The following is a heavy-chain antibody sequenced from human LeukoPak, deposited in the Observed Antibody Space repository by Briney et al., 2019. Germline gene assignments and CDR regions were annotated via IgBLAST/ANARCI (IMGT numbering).Heavy chain of an antibody. CDR2: MNPNSGNT. J-gene: IGHJ4*02. Sequence: ASVKVSCKAPGYTFTSYDINWVRQATGQGLEWMGWMNPNSGNTGYAQKFQGRVTITRNTSISTAYMELSSLRSEDTAVYYCARVKGLLRVLDYWGQGTLVTVSS. CDR1: GYTFTSYD. CDR3: ARVKGLLRVLDY. V-gene: IGHV1-8*03. D-gene: IGHD3-10*01.